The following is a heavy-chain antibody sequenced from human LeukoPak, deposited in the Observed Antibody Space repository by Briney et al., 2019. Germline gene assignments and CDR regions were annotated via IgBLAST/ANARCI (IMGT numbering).Heavy chain of an antibody. J-gene: IGHJ4*02. CDR1: GYTFTSYY. V-gene: IGHV1-46*01. CDR2: INPSGGST. D-gene: IGHD1-26*01. CDR3: ARLPVGAIYFDDY. Sequence: ASVKVSCKASGYTFTSYYMHWVRQTPGQGLEWMGIINPSGGSTSYAQKFQGRVTMTRDMSTSTVYMELSSLRSEDTAVYYCARLPVGAIYFDDYWGQGTLVTVSS.